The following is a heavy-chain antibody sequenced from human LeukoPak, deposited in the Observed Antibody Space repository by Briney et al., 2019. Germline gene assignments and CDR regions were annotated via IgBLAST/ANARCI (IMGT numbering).Heavy chain of an antibody. D-gene: IGHD6-6*01. CDR1: GGSISSGGYY. V-gene: IGHV4-30-2*01. CDR2: IYHSGST. J-gene: IGHJ5*02. CDR3: ARDSSSSAPGWFDP. Sequence: PSETLSLTCTVSGGSISSGGYYWGWIRQPPGKGLEWIGYIYHSGSTYYNPSLKSRVTISVDRSKNQFSLKLSSVTAADTAVYYCARDSSSSAPGWFDPWGQGTLVTVSS.